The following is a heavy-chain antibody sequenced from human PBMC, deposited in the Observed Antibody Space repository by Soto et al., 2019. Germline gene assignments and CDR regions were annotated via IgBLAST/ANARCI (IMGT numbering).Heavy chain of an antibody. Sequence: ASLKVSCKASGYTFTSYAMHWVRQAPGQRLEWMGWINAGNGNTKYSQKFQGRVTITRDTSASTAYMELSSLRSEDTAVYYCARGSIVAGDNWFDPWGQGTLVNVSS. D-gene: IGHD5-12*01. V-gene: IGHV1-3*01. CDR1: GYTFTSYA. CDR3: ARGSIVAGDNWFDP. CDR2: INAGNGNT. J-gene: IGHJ5*02.